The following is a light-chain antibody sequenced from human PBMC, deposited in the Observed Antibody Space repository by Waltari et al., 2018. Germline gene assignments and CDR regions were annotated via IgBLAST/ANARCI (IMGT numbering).Light chain of an antibody. V-gene: IGLV2-23*02. CDR3: CSYAGRGTYV. CDR1: TSDVGGYDL. J-gene: IGLJ1*01. CDR2: EVF. Sequence: QSALTQPASVSGTPGQSITISCSGTTSDVGGYDLVSWYQQHPGEAPQLLICEVFKRPPDTSSRVSGAKSGSTASLTISGLQPEDEADYYCCSYAGRGTYVFGSGTEVTVL.